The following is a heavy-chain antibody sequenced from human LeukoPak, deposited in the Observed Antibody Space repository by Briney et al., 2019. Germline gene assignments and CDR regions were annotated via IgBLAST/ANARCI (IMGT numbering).Heavy chain of an antibody. CDR2: IDWDDDK. J-gene: IGHJ3*02. Sequence: SGPALVKPTQTLTLTCTFSGFSLSTSGMCVSWIRQPPGKALEWLALIDWDDDKYYSTSLKTRLTISKDTSKNQVVLTMTNMDPVDTATYYCARILVIAAAFDAFDIWGQGTMVTVSS. CDR1: GFSLSTSGMC. V-gene: IGHV2-70*01. CDR3: ARILVIAAAFDAFDI. D-gene: IGHD6-13*01.